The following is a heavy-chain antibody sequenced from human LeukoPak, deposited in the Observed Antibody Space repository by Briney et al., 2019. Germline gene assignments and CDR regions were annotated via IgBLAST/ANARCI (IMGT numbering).Heavy chain of an antibody. V-gene: IGHV4-38-2*02. Sequence: PSETLSLTCTVSGYSISSGYCWGWIRQPPGKGLEWIGSIYHSGSTYYSPSLKSRVTISVDTSKNQFSLKLSSVTAADTAVYYCARREWELLGFDYWGQGTLVTVSS. J-gene: IGHJ4*02. CDR1: GYSISSGYC. CDR3: ARREWELLGFDY. CDR2: IYHSGST. D-gene: IGHD1-26*01.